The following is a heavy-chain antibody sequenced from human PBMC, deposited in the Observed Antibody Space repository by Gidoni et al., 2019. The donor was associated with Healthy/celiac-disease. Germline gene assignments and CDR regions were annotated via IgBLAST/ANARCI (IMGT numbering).Heavy chain of an antibody. J-gene: IGHJ5*02. CDR1: GYTFTGYY. V-gene: IGHV1-2*02. CDR3: ARGLLLWFGDQEPGFDP. D-gene: IGHD3-10*01. CDR2: INPNSGGT. Sequence: QVQLVQSGAEVKKPGASVKVSCKASGYTFTGYYMHWVRQAPGQGLEWMGWINPNSGGTNYAQKFQGRVTMTRDTSISTAYMELSRLRSDDTAVYYCARGLLLWFGDQEPGFDPWGQGTLVTVSS.